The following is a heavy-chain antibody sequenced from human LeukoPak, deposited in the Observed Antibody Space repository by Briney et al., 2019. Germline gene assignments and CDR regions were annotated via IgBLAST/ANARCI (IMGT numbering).Heavy chain of an antibody. CDR2: IYSSGST. Sequence: PSETLSLTCTVSSDSINSGNYYWNWIRQPAGKGLEWIGRIYSSGSTNYNPSLKSRVTISVDTSKNQFSLKLSSVTAADTAVYYCARHEYQIAVAQVWGQGTLVTVSS. CDR1: SDSINSGNYY. CDR3: ARHEYQIAVAQV. J-gene: IGHJ4*02. D-gene: IGHD6-19*01. V-gene: IGHV4-61*02.